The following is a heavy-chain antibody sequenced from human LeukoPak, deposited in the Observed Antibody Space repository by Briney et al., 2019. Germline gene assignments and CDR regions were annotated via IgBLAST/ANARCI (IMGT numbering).Heavy chain of an antibody. V-gene: IGHV3-30*03. D-gene: IGHD3-16*01. CDR1: GFTFSSYG. Sequence: PGGSLRLSCEASGFTFSSYGMHWVRQAPGKGLEWVAVISYDGSNKYHVDSVKGRFTISRDNSKNTLYLQMNSLRAEDTAVYYCVRSIGGASLDYWGQGTLVTVSS. CDR3: VRSIGGASLDY. J-gene: IGHJ4*02. CDR2: ISYDGSNK.